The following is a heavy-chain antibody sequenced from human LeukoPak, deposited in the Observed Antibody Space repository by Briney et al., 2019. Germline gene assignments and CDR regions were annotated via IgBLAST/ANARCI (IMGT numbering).Heavy chain of an antibody. V-gene: IGHV4-39*07. Sequence: PSETLSLTCTVSGDSFSSSSYYWGWIRQPPGKGLEWIGSIYYSGSTFYNPSLKSRVTTSVDTSKNQFSLKLSSVTAADTAVYYCARVTTTVTPGQYYYYGMDVWGKGTTVTVSS. D-gene: IGHD4-17*01. CDR1: GDSFSSSSYY. CDR3: ARVTTTVTPGQYYYYGMDV. J-gene: IGHJ6*04. CDR2: IYYSGST.